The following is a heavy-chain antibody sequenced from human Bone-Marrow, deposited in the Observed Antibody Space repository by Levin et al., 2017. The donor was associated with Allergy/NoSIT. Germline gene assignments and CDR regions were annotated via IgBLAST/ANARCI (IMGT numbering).Heavy chain of an antibody. V-gene: IGHV3-7*01. Sequence: GESLKISCAASGFTFSSYWMSWVRQAPGKGLEWVANIDQDGSEKYYVDSVKGRFTISRDNAKNSLYLQLSSLRTDDTAVHYCSRDCRFSGGNSDHWFDPWGQGTLVTVSS. CDR3: SRDCRFSGGNSDHWFDP. CDR1: GFTFSSYW. CDR2: IDQDGSEK. D-gene: IGHD4-23*01. J-gene: IGHJ5*02.